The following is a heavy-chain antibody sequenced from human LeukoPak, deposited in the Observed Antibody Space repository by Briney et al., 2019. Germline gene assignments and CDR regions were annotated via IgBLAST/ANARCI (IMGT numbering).Heavy chain of an antibody. CDR3: AKGPSQGATWLGDY. D-gene: IGHD6-19*01. CDR1: GFTFSSYG. V-gene: IGHV3-30*02. J-gene: IGHJ4*02. CDR2: IRHDESVR. Sequence: GGSLRLSCAASGFTFSSYGMHWVRQAPGKGLEWVALIRHDESVRYYADSVKGRFTISRDNSKNTLSLQMNSLRPEDTAVYYCAKGPSQGATWLGDYWGQGILVTVSS.